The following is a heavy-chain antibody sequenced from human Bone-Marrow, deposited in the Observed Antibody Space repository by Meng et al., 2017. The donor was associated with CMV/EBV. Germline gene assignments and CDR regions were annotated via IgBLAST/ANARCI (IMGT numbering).Heavy chain of an antibody. CDR3: ARLYRETYYDFWSGFYIDY. J-gene: IGHJ4*02. D-gene: IGHD3-3*01. CDR2: ISSSGSTI. Sequence: FSDYYMSWISQGTGKGLEWVSYISSSGSTIYYADSVKGRFTISRDNAKNSLYLQMNSLRAEDTAVYYCARLYRETYYDFWSGFYIDYWGQGTLVTVSS. V-gene: IGHV3-11*01. CDR1: FSDYY.